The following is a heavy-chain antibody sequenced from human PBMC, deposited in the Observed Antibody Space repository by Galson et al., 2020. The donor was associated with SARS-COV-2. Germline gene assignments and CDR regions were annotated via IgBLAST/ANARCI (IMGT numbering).Heavy chain of an antibody. Sequence: GGSLRLSCAVSGFTFSSYWMHWVRQAPGKGLVWVSRIYSEGSSTSYADSVKGRFTISGDNAKNTLYLQMNSLRAEDTAVYYCARGDMGNDSFDYWGQGTLVTVSS. CDR1: GFTFSSYW. CDR3: ARGDMGNDSFDY. J-gene: IGHJ4*02. V-gene: IGHV3-74*01. D-gene: IGHD3-16*01. CDR2: IYSEGSST.